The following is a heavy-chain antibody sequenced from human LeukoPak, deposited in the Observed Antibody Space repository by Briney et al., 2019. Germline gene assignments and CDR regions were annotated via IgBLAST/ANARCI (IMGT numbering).Heavy chain of an antibody. CDR1: GYTFTDYY. V-gene: IGHV1-2*02. CDR3: ATGERLVPAAMWFDY. J-gene: IGHJ4*02. CDR2: INPKSEGR. D-gene: IGHD2-2*01. Sequence: ASVKVSCKASGYTFTDYYMHWVRQAPGQGLEWMGWINPKSEGRSYAQRFQGRVTMTRDTSISTAYMELSRLRSDDTAVYYCATGERLVPAAMWFDYWGQGTLVTVSS.